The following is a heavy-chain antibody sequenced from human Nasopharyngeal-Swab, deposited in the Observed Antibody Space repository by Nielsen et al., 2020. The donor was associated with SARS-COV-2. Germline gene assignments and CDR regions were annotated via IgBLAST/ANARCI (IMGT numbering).Heavy chain of an antibody. J-gene: IGHJ4*02. D-gene: IGHD3-22*01. V-gene: IGHV3-15*01. Sequence: GESLKISCAASGFTFSNAWMSWVRQAPGKGLEWVGSIKSKTDGGTTDYAAPVKGRFTISRDDSKNTLYLQMNSLKTEDTAVYYCTTYYYDSSGYSELPFDYWGQGTLVTVSS. CDR1: GFTFSNAW. CDR2: IKSKTDGGTT. CDR3: TTYYYDSSGYSELPFDY.